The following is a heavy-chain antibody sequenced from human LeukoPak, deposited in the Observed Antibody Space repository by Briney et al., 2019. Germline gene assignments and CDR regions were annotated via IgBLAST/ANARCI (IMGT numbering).Heavy chain of an antibody. CDR3: ARERSSGRDSPPDY. CDR1: GGTFSSYA. J-gene: IGHJ4*02. Sequence: GASVKVSCKASGGTFSSYAISWVRQAPGQGREWMGRIIPIFGTANYAQKFQGRVTITTDESTSTAYMELSSLRSEDTAVYYCARERSSGRDSPPDYWGQGTLVTVSS. CDR2: IIPIFGTA. D-gene: IGHD6-19*01. V-gene: IGHV1-69*05.